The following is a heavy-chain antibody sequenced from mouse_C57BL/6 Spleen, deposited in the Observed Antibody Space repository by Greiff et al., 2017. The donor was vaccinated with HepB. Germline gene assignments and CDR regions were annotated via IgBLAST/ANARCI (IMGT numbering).Heavy chain of an antibody. CDR3: ARTLTGPFAY. V-gene: IGHV5-17*01. J-gene: IGHJ3*01. CDR2: ISSGSSTI. Sequence: EVQGVESGGGLVKPGGSLKLSCAASGFTFSDYGMHWVRQAPEKGLEWVAYISSGSSTIYYADTVKGRFTISRDNAKNTLFLQMTSLRSEDTAMYYCARTLTGPFAYWGQGTLVTVSA. D-gene: IGHD2-13*01. CDR1: GFTFSDYG.